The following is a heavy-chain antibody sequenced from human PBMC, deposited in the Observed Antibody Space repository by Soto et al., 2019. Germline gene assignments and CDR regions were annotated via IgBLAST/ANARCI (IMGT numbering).Heavy chain of an antibody. CDR3: ARGRREDIVVVPAASGFDH. J-gene: IGHJ4*02. CDR1: GGSFSGYY. V-gene: IGHV4-34*01. CDR2: INHSGST. D-gene: IGHD2-2*01. Sequence: QVQLQQWGAGLLKPSETLSLTCAVYGGSFSGYYWSWIRQPPGKGLEWIGEINHSGSTNYNPSLKSRVTISVDTSKNQFSLKLSSVTAADTAVYYCARGRREDIVVVPAASGFDHWGQGTLVTVSS.